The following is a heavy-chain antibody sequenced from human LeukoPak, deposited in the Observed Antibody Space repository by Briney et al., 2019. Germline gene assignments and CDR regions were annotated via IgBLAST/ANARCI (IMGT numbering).Heavy chain of an antibody. CDR1: GGSISSGDYY. CDR3: ASQRRWWELLSAFDI. J-gene: IGHJ3*02. Sequence: SQTLSLTCTVSGGSISSGDYYSSWIRQPPGKGLEWIGYIYYSGSTYYNPSLKSRVTISVDTSKNQFSLKLSSVTAADTAVYYCASQRRWWELLSAFDIWGQGTMVTVSS. D-gene: IGHD1-26*01. CDR2: IYYSGST. V-gene: IGHV4-30-4*08.